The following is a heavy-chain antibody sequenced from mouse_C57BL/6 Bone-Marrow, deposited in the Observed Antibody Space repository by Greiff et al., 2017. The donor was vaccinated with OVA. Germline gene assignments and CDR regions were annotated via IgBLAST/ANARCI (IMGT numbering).Heavy chain of an antibody. CDR3: ARRYYGSSYPFDY. CDR2: INHNYGTT. CDR1: GYSFTDYN. V-gene: IGHV1-39*01. Sequence: VQLQQSGPELVKPGASVKISCKASGYSFTDYNMNWVKQSNGKSLEWIGVINHNYGTTSYNQKLKGKATLTVDQSSSTAYMQLNSLTSEDSAVYYCARRYYGSSYPFDYWGQGTTLTVSS. D-gene: IGHD1-1*01. J-gene: IGHJ2*01.